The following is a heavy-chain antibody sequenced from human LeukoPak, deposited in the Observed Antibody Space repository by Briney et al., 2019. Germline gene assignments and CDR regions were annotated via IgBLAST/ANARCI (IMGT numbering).Heavy chain of an antibody. V-gene: IGHV1-18*01. D-gene: IGHD2-21*02. Sequence: VASVKVSCTASGYTFTSYSISWVRQAPGQGLEWMGWISAYNGNTNYAQKLQGRVTMTTGTSTSTAYMELRSLRSDDTAVYYCARVAYCGGDCYDWFDPWGQGTLVTVSS. CDR2: ISAYNGNT. CDR1: GYTFTSYS. CDR3: ARVAYCGGDCYDWFDP. J-gene: IGHJ5*02.